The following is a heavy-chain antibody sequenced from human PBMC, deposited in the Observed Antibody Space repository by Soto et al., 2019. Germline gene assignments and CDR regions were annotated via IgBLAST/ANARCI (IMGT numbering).Heavy chain of an antibody. V-gene: IGHV4-59*01. CDR2: IYYSGST. Sequence: SETLSLTCTVSGGSISSYYWSWIRQPPGKGLEWIGYIYYSGSTNYNPSLKSRVTISVDTSKNQFSLKLSSVTAADTAVYYCARDQRGYGDGDIWGQGTMVTVSS. CDR1: GGSISSYY. CDR3: ARDQRGYGDGDI. J-gene: IGHJ3*02. D-gene: IGHD4-17*01.